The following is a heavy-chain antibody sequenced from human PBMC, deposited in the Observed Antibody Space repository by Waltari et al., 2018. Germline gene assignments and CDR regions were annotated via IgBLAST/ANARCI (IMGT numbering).Heavy chain of an antibody. CDR2: ISGSGTTR. D-gene: IGHD1-1*01. Sequence: EVQLVESGGGLVQPGGSLSLSCAAYGFTFATFEMNWVRQAPGKGLEWVSYISGSGTTRYYADSVKGRFTISRDNAKTSLYLQMSSLRVEDTAIYYCARESIQLAGFDYWGQGTLVGVSS. CDR3: ARESIQLAGFDY. V-gene: IGHV3-48*03. J-gene: IGHJ4*02. CDR1: GFTFATFE.